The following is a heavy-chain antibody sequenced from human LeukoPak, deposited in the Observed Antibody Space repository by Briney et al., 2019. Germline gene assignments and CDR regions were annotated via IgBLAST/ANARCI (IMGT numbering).Heavy chain of an antibody. CDR2: INHSGST. Sequence: PSETLSLTCAVYGGSFSGYYWSWIRQPPGKGLEWIGEINHSGSTNYNPSLKSRVTISVDTSKNQFSLKLSSVTAADTAVYYRAREHSSGWYQGYWGQGTLVTVSS. J-gene: IGHJ4*02. CDR3: AREHSSGWYQGY. D-gene: IGHD6-19*01. V-gene: IGHV4-34*01. CDR1: GGSFSGYY.